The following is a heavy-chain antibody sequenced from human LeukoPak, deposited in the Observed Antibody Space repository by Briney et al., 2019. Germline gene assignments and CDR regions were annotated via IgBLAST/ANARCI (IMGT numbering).Heavy chain of an antibody. CDR3: ARVGFTTSWSNFDY. CDR1: GYNFPAYX. CDR2: INPTGGDT. V-gene: IGHV1-2*06. D-gene: IGHD2-2*01. J-gene: IGHJ4*02. Sequence: ASVKVSCKAGGYNFPAYXXXXXXQAPGQGXXXXXRINPTGGDTNYAQXXXXXXXMASDTSISTAYMELSRLISDDTAVYYCARVGFTTSWSNFDYWGQGTLVTVSS.